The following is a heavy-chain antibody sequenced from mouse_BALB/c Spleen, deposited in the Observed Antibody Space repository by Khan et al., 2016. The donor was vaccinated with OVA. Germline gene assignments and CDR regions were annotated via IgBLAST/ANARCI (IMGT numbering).Heavy chain of an antibody. J-gene: IGHJ4*01. Sequence: EVKLLESGPGLVKPSQSLSLTCTVAGYSITSDYAWNWIRQFPGNKLEWMGYISYSGSTGYNPSLKSRISITRDTSKNQFFLQLNSVTTEDTATCYCPGGLGRYYGMDYWGQGTPVTVSS. D-gene: IGHD4-1*01. CDR2: ISYSGST. CDR3: PGGLGRYYGMDY. CDR1: GYSITSDYA. V-gene: IGHV3-2*02.